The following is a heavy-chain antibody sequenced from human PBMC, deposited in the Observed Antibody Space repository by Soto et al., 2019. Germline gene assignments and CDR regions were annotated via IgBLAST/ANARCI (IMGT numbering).Heavy chain of an antibody. CDR1: GFTFSSYG. CDR2: ISYDGSNK. V-gene: IGHV3-30*18. CDR3: AKALTPNAPNWNRLYYYYGMDV. D-gene: IGHD1-1*01. Sequence: GGSLRLSCAASGFTFSSYGMHWVRQAPGKGLEWVAVISYDGSNKYYADSVKGRFTISRDNSKNTLYLQMNSLRAEDTAVYYCAKALTPNAPNWNRLYYYYGMDVWGQGTTVTVSS. J-gene: IGHJ6*02.